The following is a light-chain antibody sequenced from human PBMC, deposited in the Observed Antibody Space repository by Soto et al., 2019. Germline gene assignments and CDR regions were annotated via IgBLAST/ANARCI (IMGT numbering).Light chain of an antibody. CDR3: SSYAGSNNVL. Sequence: QSALTQPPSASGSPGQSVTISCTGTSSDVGGYNSVSWYQQHPGKAPKDIIYEVTKRPSGVPDRFSGSKSGNTASLTVSGLQAEDAADYYCSSYAGSNNVLFGGGTKLTVL. J-gene: IGLJ3*02. CDR2: EVT. CDR1: SSDVGGYNS. V-gene: IGLV2-8*01.